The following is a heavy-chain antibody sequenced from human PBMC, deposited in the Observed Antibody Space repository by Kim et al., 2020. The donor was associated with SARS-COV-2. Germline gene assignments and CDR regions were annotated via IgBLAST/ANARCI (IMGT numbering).Heavy chain of an antibody. Sequence: GGSLRLSCSATGFTFSSYAMHWVRQAPGKGLEYVSAISSNGGSTYYADSVKGRFTISRDNSKNTLYLQMSSLRAEDTAVYYCVKDLTRYGDYYFDYWGQGTLVTVSS. CDR3: VKDLTRYGDYYFDY. CDR2: ISSNGGST. CDR1: GFTFSSYA. D-gene: IGHD4-17*01. V-gene: IGHV3-64D*09. J-gene: IGHJ4*02.